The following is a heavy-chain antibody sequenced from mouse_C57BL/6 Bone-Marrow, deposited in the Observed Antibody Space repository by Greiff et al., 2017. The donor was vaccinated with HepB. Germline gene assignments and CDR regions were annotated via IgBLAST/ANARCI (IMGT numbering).Heavy chain of an antibody. CDR2: ISYDGSN. CDR1: GYSITSGYY. V-gene: IGHV3-6*01. CDR3: AREGSDV. J-gene: IGHJ1*03. Sequence: EVQLQQSGPGLVKPSQSLSLTCSVTGYSITSGYYWNWIRQFPGNKLEWMGYISYDGSNNYNPSLKNRISITRDTSKNQFFLKLNSVTTEDTATYYGAREGSDVWGTGTTVTVSS.